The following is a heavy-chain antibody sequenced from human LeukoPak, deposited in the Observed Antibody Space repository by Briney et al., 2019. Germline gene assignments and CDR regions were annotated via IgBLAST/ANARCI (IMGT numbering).Heavy chain of an antibody. CDR1: GFTFSSNS. J-gene: IGHJ4*02. V-gene: IGHV3-21*01. CDR2: ISSSSSYI. CDR3: IGTGAAFFETALDDRSLDY. Sequence: GGSLRLSCAASGFTFSSNSMNWVRQAPGKGLEWVSSISSSSSYIYYADSVKGRFTISRDNAKNSLYLQMNSLRAEDTAVYYCIGTGAAFFETALDDRSLDYWGQGTLVTVSS. D-gene: IGHD3-9*01.